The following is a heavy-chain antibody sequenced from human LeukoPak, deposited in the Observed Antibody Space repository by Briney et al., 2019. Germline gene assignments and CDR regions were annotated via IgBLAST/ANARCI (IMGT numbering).Heavy chain of an antibody. J-gene: IGHJ4*02. V-gene: IGHV3-23*01. CDR1: GFTFNNYA. Sequence: PGGSLRLSCAASGFTFNNYAMSWVRQAPGKGLEWVSAISSSGDITFYADSVKRRFTISRDNSRYTLYLQMNSLRAEDAAVYYCAKDRPNYYESNGHYYRLNGDYWGQGTLVTVSS. D-gene: IGHD3-22*01. CDR2: ISSSGDIT. CDR3: AKDRPNYYESNGHYYRLNGDY.